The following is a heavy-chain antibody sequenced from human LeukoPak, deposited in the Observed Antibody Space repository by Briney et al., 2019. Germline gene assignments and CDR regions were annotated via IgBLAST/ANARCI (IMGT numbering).Heavy chain of an antibody. Sequence: RPSETLSLTCTVSGGSIRSSYYYWGWIRQPPGKGLEWIGSIYDSGSTYYNPSLKSRVTISVDTSKNQFSLKLNSVTAADTAVYYCARGGQGDGYSADEAFDFWGQGTMVTVSS. CDR2: IYDSGST. D-gene: IGHD5-24*01. CDR1: GGSIRSSYYY. V-gene: IGHV4-39*01. CDR3: ARGGQGDGYSADEAFDF. J-gene: IGHJ3*01.